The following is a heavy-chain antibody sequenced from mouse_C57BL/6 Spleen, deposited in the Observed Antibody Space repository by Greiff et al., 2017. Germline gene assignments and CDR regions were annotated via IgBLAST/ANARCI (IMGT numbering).Heavy chain of an antibody. J-gene: IGHJ2*01. D-gene: IGHD1-1*01. CDR3: AGRHYYGSPFDY. Sequence: EVQLQQSGPVLVKPGASVKMSCKASGYTFTDYYMNWVKQSHGKSLEWIGVINPYNGGTSYNQKFKGKATLTVDKSSSTAYMELNSLTSEDSAVYYCAGRHYYGSPFDYWGPGTTLTVSS. CDR1: GYTFTDYY. V-gene: IGHV1-19*01. CDR2: INPYNGGT.